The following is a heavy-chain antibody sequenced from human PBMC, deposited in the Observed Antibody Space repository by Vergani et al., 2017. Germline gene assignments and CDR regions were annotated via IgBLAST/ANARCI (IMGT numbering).Heavy chain of an antibody. CDR1: GFTFSSYS. Sequence: VQLVESGGGVVQPGGSLRLSCAASGFTFSSYSMNWVRQAPGKGLEWVSSISSSSTIYYADSVKGRFTISRDNAKNSLYLQMNSLRAEDTAVYYCARDGCSSTSCYYYGMDVWGQGTTVTVSS. D-gene: IGHD2-2*01. CDR2: ISSSSTI. V-gene: IGHV3-21*01. J-gene: IGHJ6*02. CDR3: ARDGCSSTSCYYYGMDV.